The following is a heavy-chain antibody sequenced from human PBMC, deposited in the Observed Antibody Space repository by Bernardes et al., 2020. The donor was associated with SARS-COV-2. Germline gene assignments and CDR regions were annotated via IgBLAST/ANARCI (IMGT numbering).Heavy chain of an antibody. CDR3: ARHLVRGVIDGMDV. D-gene: IGHD3-10*01. CDR1: GASITSYY. CDR2: IYYSVTT. Sequence: ETLSLTCTVSGASITSYYWSWIRQPPGKGLEWIGYIYYSVTTNYNPSLRSRVTISVDTSKKQVSLNLRSVTAADTAVYYCARHLVRGVIDGMDVWGQGTTVTVSS. V-gene: IGHV4-59*08. J-gene: IGHJ6*02.